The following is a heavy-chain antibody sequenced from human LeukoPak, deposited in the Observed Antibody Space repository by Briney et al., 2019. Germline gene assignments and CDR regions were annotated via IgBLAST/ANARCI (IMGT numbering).Heavy chain of an antibody. CDR2: IYYSGST. Sequence: SETLSLTCTVSGGSISSGDYYWSWIRQPPGKGLEWIGYIYYSGSTYYNPSLKSRVTISVDTSKNQFSLKPSSVTAADTAVYYCARDETSFHYGMDVWGQGTTVTVSS. V-gene: IGHV4-30-4*01. J-gene: IGHJ6*02. CDR3: ARDETSFHYGMDV. CDR1: GGSISSGDYY.